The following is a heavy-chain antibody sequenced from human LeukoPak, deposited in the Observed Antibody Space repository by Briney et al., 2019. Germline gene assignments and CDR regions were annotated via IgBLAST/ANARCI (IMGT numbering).Heavy chain of an antibody. D-gene: IGHD5-24*01. J-gene: IGHJ4*02. Sequence: ASVKVSCKASGGTFSSYAISWVRQAPGQGLEWMGGIIPFFGTANYAQKFHGRGTITTDESTSTASIELSSLRCEHTAVYYCAREAGEMAKYFDYWGQGTLVTVSS. CDR1: GGTFSSYA. V-gene: IGHV1-69*05. CDR3: AREAGEMAKYFDY. CDR2: IIPFFGTA.